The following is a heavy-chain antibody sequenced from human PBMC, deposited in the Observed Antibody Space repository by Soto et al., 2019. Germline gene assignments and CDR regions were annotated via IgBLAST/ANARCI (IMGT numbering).Heavy chain of an antibody. J-gene: IGHJ5*02. CDR3: ARADSSSSFLPSGP. V-gene: IGHV1-2*04. Sequence: ASAKVSCKASGYTFTGYYMHWVRQAPGQGLEWMGWINPNSGGTNYAQKFQGWVTMTRDTSISTAYMELSRLRSDDTAVYYCARADSSSSFLPSGPWGQGTLVPVSS. CDR1: GYTFTGYY. D-gene: IGHD6-6*01. CDR2: INPNSGGT.